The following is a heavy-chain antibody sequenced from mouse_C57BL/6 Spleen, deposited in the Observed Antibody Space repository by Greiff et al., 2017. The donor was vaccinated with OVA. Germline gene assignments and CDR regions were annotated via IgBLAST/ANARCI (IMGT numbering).Heavy chain of an antibody. CDR2: IRNKANGYTS. CDR3: ARYEADYCGY. Sequence: EVQGVESGGGLVQPGGSLSLSCAASGFTFTDYYMSWVRQPPGKALEWLGFIRNKANGYTSEYSASVKGRFTISRDNSQSILYLQMNALRADASATYSCARYEADYCGYWGQGTTLTVSS. J-gene: IGHJ2*01. CDR1: GFTFTDYY. V-gene: IGHV7-3*01.